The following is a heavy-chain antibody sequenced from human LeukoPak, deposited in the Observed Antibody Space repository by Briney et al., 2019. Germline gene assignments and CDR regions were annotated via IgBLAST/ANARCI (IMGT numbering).Heavy chain of an antibody. CDR3: ARSVYVGAPAGWFDP. J-gene: IGHJ5*02. CDR2: IYYSGST. D-gene: IGHD1-26*01. Sequence: KSSETLSLTCTVSGGSISSYYWSWIRQPPGKGLEWIGYIYYSGSTNYNPSLKSRVTISVDTSKNQFSLKLSSVTAADTAVYYCARSVYVGAPAGWFDPWGQGTLVTVSP. CDR1: GGSISSYY. V-gene: IGHV4-59*01.